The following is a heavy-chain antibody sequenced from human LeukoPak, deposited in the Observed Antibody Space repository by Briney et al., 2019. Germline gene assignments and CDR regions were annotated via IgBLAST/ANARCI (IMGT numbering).Heavy chain of an antibody. J-gene: IGHJ3*02. D-gene: IGHD2-2*01. Sequence: SETLSLTCTVSGGSISSGGYYWSWIRQHPGKGLEWIGYIYYSGSTYYNPSLKSRVTISVDTSKNQFSLKLSSVTAADTAVYYCARGPTEYCSSTSCHPDAFDIWGQGTMVTVSS. V-gene: IGHV4-31*03. CDR2: IYYSGST. CDR1: GGSISSGGYY. CDR3: ARGPTEYCSSTSCHPDAFDI.